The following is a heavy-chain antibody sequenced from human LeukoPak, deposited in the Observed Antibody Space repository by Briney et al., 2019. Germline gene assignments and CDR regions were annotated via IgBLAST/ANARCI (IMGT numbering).Heavy chain of an antibody. CDR3: ARVPGHR. Sequence: PGGSLRLSCAASGFTFVHYAMTWVRQTPGKGLEWVSSLGTIGGSEYFADSVKGRFIISRDNSKNTLYLQMNSLRDEDTAVYYCARVPGHRWGQGTLVTVSS. CDR2: LGTIGGSE. V-gene: IGHV3-23*01. CDR1: GFTFVHYA. J-gene: IGHJ4*02.